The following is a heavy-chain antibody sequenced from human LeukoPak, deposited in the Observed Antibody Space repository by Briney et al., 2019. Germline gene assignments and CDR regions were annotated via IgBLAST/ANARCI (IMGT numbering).Heavy chain of an antibody. CDR2: MNPNSGNT. J-gene: IGHJ5*02. D-gene: IGHD3-3*01. CDR3: ASGLLEVYDFWSGPRFDP. V-gene: IGHV1-8*01. Sequence: ASVKVSCKASGYTFTSYDINWVRQATGQGLEWMGWMNPNSGNTGYAQKFQGRVTMTRNTSISTAYMELSSLRSEDTAVYYCASGLLEVYDFWSGPRFDPWGQGTLVTVSS. CDR1: GYTFTSYD.